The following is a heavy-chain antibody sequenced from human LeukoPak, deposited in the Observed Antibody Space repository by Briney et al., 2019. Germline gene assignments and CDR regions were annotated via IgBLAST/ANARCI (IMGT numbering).Heavy chain of an antibody. CDR1: GFTFSSYA. CDR3: AKDYYDSSGPSFDY. V-gene: IGHV3-23*01. D-gene: IGHD3-22*01. J-gene: IGHJ4*02. CDR2: ISGGGGST. Sequence: PGGSLRLSCAASGFTFSSYAMGWVRQAPGKGLQWVSAISGGGGSTYYADSVKGRFTISRGNSKNTLFLQMNSLRAEDTAVYYCAKDYYDSSGPSFDYWGQGTLVTVSS.